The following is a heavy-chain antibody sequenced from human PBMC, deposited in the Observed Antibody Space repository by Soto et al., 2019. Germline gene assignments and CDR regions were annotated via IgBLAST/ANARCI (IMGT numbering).Heavy chain of an antibody. J-gene: IGHJ4*02. CDR3: AHIMVRGGDY. D-gene: IGHD3-10*01. Sequence: QITLKESGPPLVKPTQTLTLTCTFSGFSLSTSGVGVGWIRQPPGKALEWLAPIYWDDAKHYTPSLKSRLTITRNTAKNQVVLTMTSMDPVDTATYYCAHIMVRGGDYWGQGTLVTVSS. CDR2: IYWDDAK. CDR1: GFSLSTSGVG. V-gene: IGHV2-5*02.